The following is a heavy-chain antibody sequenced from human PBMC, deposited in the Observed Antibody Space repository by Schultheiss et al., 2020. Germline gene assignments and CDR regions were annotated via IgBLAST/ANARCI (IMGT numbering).Heavy chain of an antibody. J-gene: IGHJ4*02. CDR2: IKAKIDGATR. D-gene: IGHD3-10*01. V-gene: IGHV3-15*01. CDR3: AAGTGRSDFDY. Sequence: GGSLRLSCAASGLTFTNAWMSWVRQAPGKGLEWVGRIKAKIDGATRDFAAPVKGRFSLSRDDSKNTLDLQMNSLKTEDTAVYYCAAGTGRSDFDYWGQGTLVTVSS. CDR1: GLTFTNAW.